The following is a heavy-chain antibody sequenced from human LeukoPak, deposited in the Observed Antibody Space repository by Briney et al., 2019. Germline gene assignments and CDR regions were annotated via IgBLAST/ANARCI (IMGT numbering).Heavy chain of an antibody. J-gene: IGHJ5*02. V-gene: IGHV3-30-3*01. CDR2: ISYDGSNK. D-gene: IGHD2-15*01. Sequence: GSSLRLLCAASGFPFSRYAMLGAPQAPAKGLVGVADISYDGSNKHYADSVKGRFTISRDNSKNTLYLQMVSLRAEDTAVYYSAGGGKGGYCSGGSCYLLNSRFDPWGQGTLVTVSS. CDR3: AGGGKGGYCSGGSCYLLNSRFDP. CDR1: GFPFSRYA.